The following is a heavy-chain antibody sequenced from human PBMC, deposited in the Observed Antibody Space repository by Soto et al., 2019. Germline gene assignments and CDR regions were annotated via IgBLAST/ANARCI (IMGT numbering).Heavy chain of an antibody. Sequence: QVQLVQSGAEVKKPGASVKVSCKASGYTFTSYAMHWVRQAPGQRLEWMGWINAGNGNTKYSQKFQGRVTITRDTSASTAYMELSSLRSEDTAVYYCARGGGTMIVVVILDYWGQGTLVTVSS. J-gene: IGHJ4*02. CDR2: INAGNGNT. D-gene: IGHD3-22*01. V-gene: IGHV1-3*01. CDR3: ARGGGTMIVVVILDY. CDR1: GYTFTSYA.